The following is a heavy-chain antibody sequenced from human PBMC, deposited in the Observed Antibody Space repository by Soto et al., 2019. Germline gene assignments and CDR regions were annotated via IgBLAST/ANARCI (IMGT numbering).Heavy chain of an antibody. D-gene: IGHD3-10*01. V-gene: IGHV1-69*02. J-gene: IGHJ4*02. CDR3: ARGWRNIGSDMVRRPWDFDY. Sequence: SVKVSCKASGGTFSSYTISWVRQAPGQGLEWMGRIIPILGIANYAQKFQGRVTITADKSTSTAYMELSSLRSEDTAVYYCARGWRNIGSDMVRRPWDFDYWGQGTLVTVSS. CDR1: GGTFSSYT. CDR2: IIPILGIA.